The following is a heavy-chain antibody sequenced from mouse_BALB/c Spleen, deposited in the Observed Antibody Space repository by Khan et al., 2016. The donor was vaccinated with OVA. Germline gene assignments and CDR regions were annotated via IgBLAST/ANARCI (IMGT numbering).Heavy chain of an antibody. Sequence: QVQLKQSGAELVKPGASVRLSCKASGYTFTSYYLYWVKQRPGQGLEWIGDINPSNGGTNFNEKFKTKAILTVDKSSRTAYMQLSSLTSEDSAVHYCTRSGYGAFAYWGQGTLVTVSA. CDR3: TRSGYGAFAY. J-gene: IGHJ3*01. CDR2: INPSNGGT. CDR1: GYTFTSYY. D-gene: IGHD1-1*02. V-gene: IGHV1S81*02.